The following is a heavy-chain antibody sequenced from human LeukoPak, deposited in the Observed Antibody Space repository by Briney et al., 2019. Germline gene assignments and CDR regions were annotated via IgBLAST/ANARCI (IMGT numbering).Heavy chain of an antibody. V-gene: IGHV3-23*01. CDR2: ISGSGGST. CDR3: AKGREIYCSSTSCSFDY. D-gene: IGHD2-2*01. Sequence: GESLRLSCAASGFTFSSYAMSWVRQAPGKGLEWVSAISGSGGSTYYADSVKGRFTISRDNSKNTLYLQMNSLRAEDTAVYYCAKGREIYCSSTSCSFDYWGQGTLVTVSS. J-gene: IGHJ4*02. CDR1: GFTFSSYA.